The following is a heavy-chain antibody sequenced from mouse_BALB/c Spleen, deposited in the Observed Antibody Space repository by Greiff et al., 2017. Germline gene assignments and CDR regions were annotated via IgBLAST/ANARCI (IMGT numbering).Heavy chain of an antibody. CDR2: ISYSGST. V-gene: IGHV3-2*02. D-gene: IGHD1-2*01. J-gene: IGHJ4*01. CDR3: ARMEPITTGAMDY. Sequence: EVQLVESGPGLVKPSQSLSLTCTVTGYSITSDYAWNWIRQFPGNKLEWMGYISYSGSTSYNPSLKSRISITRDTSKNQFFLQLNSVTTEDTATYYCARMEPITTGAMDYWGQGTSVTVSS. CDR1: GYSITSDYA.